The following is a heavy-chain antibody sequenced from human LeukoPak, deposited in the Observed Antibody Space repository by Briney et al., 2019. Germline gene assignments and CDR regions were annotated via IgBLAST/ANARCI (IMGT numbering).Heavy chain of an antibody. Sequence: PSVTLSLTCTVSGGSISIGYWWSWVRQPPGQGLAWIAEIHHSGSANYNPSLKSRVTISVDKSNNQFSLNLSSVTAADTAVYYCARQGDYVVDYWGQGTLVTVSS. CDR3: ARQGDYVVDY. V-gene: IGHV4-4*02. CDR2: IHHSGSA. D-gene: IGHD3-16*01. J-gene: IGHJ4*02. CDR1: GGSISIGYW.